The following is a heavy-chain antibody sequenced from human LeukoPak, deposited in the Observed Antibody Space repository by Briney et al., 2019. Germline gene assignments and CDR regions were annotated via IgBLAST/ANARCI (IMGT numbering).Heavy chain of an antibody. CDR2: MSGIGGST. J-gene: IGHJ5*02. CDR1: GCTINSYA. CDR3: AKALAAAGSDNWFDR. V-gene: IGHV3-23*01. D-gene: IGHD6-13*01. Sequence: GSLTLSCTASGCTINSYAISWGRQGPGTGLGLVSAMSGIGGSTNYVDSVKGRFTISRDNSKNTLYLQMNSLRAEGTAVYYCAKALAAAGSDNWFDRRGQGALVTVSS.